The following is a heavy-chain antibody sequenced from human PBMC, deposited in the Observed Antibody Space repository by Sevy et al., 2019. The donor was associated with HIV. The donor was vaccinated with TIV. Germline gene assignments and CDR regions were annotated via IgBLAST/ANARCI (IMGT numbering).Heavy chain of an antibody. D-gene: IGHD4-17*01. J-gene: IGHJ5*02. CDR1: GGTFSSYA. CDR2: IIPIFGTA. V-gene: IGHV1-69*13. Sequence: ASVKVSCKASGGTFSSYAISWVRQAPGQGLEWMGGIIPIFGTANYGQKFQGRVTITADESTSTAYMELSSLRSEDTAVYYCARERHMTTMNWFDPWGQGTLVTVSS. CDR3: ARERHMTTMNWFDP.